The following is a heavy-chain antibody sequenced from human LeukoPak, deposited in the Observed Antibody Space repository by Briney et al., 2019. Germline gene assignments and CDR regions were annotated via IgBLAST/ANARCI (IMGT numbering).Heavy chain of an antibody. J-gene: IGHJ4*02. V-gene: IGHV3-23*01. D-gene: IGHD3-10*01. Sequence: GGSLRLSCAASRFTFSSYAMSWVRQAPGKGLEWVSAISGTGGSTYYADSVKGRFTISRDYPKNTLYLQMNSLRAEDTAVYYCAKDNKYYYGSGSYYLFDYWGQGTLVTVSS. CDR3: AKDNKYYYGSGSYYLFDY. CDR2: ISGTGGST. CDR1: RFTFSSYA.